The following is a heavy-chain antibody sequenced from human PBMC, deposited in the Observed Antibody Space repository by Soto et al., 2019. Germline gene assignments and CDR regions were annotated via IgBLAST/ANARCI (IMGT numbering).Heavy chain of an antibody. CDR3: ARHWSSIAAAGLDWFDP. CDR2: IYYSGST. D-gene: IGHD6-13*01. CDR1: GGSISSSSYY. J-gene: IGHJ5*02. V-gene: IGHV4-39*01. Sequence: SETLSLTCTVSGGSISSSSYYWGWIRQPPGKGLEWIGSIYYSGSTYYNPSLKSRVTISVDTSKNQFSLKLSSVTAADTAVYYCARHWSSIAAAGLDWFDPWGQGTLVTVSS.